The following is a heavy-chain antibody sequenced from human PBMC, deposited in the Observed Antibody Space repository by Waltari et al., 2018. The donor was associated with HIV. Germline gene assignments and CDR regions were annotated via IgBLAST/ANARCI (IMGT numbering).Heavy chain of an antibody. CDR3: VRRSVMGLDL. V-gene: IGHV3-30*09. J-gene: IGHJ6*02. Sequence: LVQSGGGVAQAGRSLRLSCAASGVLIRNHAMHWVCQFADKRREWVDVITYDGGKEFVTDSWKGRFVISRDNARDTLYLEVKVLKVEDSGVYYCVRRSVMGLDLWGQGTTVIVS. D-gene: IGHD3-16*01. CDR2: ITYDGGKE. CDR1: GVLIRNHA.